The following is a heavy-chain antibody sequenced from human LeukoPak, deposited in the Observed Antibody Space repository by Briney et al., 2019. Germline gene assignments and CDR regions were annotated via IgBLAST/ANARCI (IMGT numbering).Heavy chain of an antibody. CDR2: IYYSGST. CDR1: GGSISSYY. D-gene: IGHD1-26*01. CDR3: AKATTFYYYYYMDV. J-gene: IGHJ6*03. Sequence: SETLSLTCTVSGGSISSYYWSWIRQPPGKGLEWIGYIYYSGSTNYNPSLKSRVTISVDTSKNQFSLKLSSVTAADTAVYYCAKATTFYYYYYMDVWGKGTTVTVSS. V-gene: IGHV4-59*01.